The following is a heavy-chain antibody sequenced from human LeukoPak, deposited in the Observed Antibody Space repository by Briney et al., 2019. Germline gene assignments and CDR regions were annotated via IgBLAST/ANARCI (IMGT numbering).Heavy chain of an antibody. CDR3: AKDSCTTNCFLDY. CDR2: INWDSGNI. CDR1: GFIFDDYA. J-gene: IGHJ4*02. D-gene: IGHD2-2*01. V-gene: IGHV3-9*01. Sequence: GGSLRLSCVGSGFIFDDYAMHWVRQVPGKGLEWVASINWDSGNIGYADSVKGRFTISRDNSKNSLYLQMNSLRAEDTAFYYCAKDSCTTNCFLDYWGQGALVTVSS.